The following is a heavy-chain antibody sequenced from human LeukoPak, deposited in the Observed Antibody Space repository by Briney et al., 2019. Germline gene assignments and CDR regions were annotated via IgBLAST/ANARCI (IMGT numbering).Heavy chain of an antibody. D-gene: IGHD1-26*01. V-gene: IGHV3-23*01. CDR1: GFIFSSYA. CDR3: AKDTAGELGFDI. Sequence: PGGSLRPSCAASGFIFSSYAMSWVRQAPGKGLEWVSGISGSGGGTYYADSVKGRFTISRDNSKSTLYLQMNSLRAEDTAVYYCAKDTAGELGFDIWGQGTMVTVSS. J-gene: IGHJ3*02. CDR2: ISGSGGGT.